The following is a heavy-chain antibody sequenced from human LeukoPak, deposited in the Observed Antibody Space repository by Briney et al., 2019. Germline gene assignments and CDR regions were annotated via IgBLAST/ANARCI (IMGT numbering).Heavy chain of an antibody. Sequence: GGSLRLSCAASGSTFSSYSMNWVRQAPGKGLEWVSSISSSSSYIYYADSVKGRFTISRDNSKNTLYLQMNSLRAEDTAVYYCAKDLWDCSSTSCYWGSFDNWGQGTLVTVSS. D-gene: IGHD2-2*01. CDR1: GSTFSSYS. J-gene: IGHJ4*02. V-gene: IGHV3-21*04. CDR3: AKDLWDCSSTSCYWGSFDN. CDR2: ISSSSSYI.